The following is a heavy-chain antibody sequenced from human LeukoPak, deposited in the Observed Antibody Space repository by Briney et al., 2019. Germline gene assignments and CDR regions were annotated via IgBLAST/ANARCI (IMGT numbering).Heavy chain of an antibody. D-gene: IGHD3-9*01. V-gene: IGHV3-9*01. CDR1: GFTFDDYA. J-gene: IGHJ3*02. CDR2: ISWNSGSI. Sequence: GGSLRLSCADSGFTFDDYAMHWVRQAPGKGLEWVSGISWNSGSIGYADSVKGRFTISRDNSKNTLYLQMNSLRAEDTAVYYCAKDRSFSRYFDWLLADAFDIWGQGTMVTVSS. CDR3: AKDRSFSRYFDWLLADAFDI.